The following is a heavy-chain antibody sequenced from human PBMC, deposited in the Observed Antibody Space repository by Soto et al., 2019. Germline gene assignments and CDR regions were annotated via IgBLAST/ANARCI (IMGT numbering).Heavy chain of an antibody. Sequence: QVQLVESGGGVVQPGRSLRISCAGSGFPFTSYGMHWVREGPDKGLEWVAVISYDGSDKYYADSVKGRFTISRDNSKNMLYLQMNSMRPEDTELYYCVGGQYNFDYRGQGTLVIVSS. J-gene: IGHJ4*02. D-gene: IGHD3-16*01. CDR1: GFPFTSYG. CDR3: VGGQYNFDY. V-gene: IGHV3-30*03. CDR2: ISYDGSDK.